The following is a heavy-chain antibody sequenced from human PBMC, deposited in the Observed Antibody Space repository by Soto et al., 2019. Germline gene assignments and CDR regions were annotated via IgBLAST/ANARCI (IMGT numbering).Heavy chain of an antibody. CDR3: ARESYCGSGSYYF. CDR1: GGSVSSGSYY. Sequence: SETLSLTCTVSGGSVSSGSYYWSWIRQPPGKGLEWIGYIYYSGSTNYNPSLKSRVTISVDTSKNQFSLKLSSVTAADTAVYYCARESYCGSGSYYFWGQGTLVTVSS. J-gene: IGHJ4*02. D-gene: IGHD3-10*01. CDR2: IYYSGST. V-gene: IGHV4-61*01.